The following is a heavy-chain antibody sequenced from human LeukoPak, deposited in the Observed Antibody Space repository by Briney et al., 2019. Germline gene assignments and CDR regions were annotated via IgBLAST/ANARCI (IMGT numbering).Heavy chain of an antibody. CDR1: GGSISSSSYY. Sequence: SETLSLTCTVSGGSISSSSYYWGWVRQPRGKGLEWIGSIYYSGSTYYNPSLKSRVTISVDTSKNQFSLKLSSVTAADTAVYYCARRGWGIAAARFDYWGQGTPVTVSS. CDR2: IYYSGST. D-gene: IGHD6-13*01. V-gene: IGHV4-39*07. J-gene: IGHJ4*02. CDR3: ARRGWGIAAARFDY.